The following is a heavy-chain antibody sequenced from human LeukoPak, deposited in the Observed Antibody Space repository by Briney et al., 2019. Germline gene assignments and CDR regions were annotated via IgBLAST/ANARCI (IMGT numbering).Heavy chain of an antibody. CDR1: GYSFNNYW. CDR2: IYPGDSET. Sequence: GESLKISCKGCGYSFNNYWIAWVRQMPGKGLGGMGIIYPGDSETRYSPSLQGQVTISADKSITTAYLQWSSLKASDTAMYYCARPYNCGYDSAFDIWGQGTMVTVSS. D-gene: IGHD5-12*01. V-gene: IGHV5-51*01. CDR3: ARPYNCGYDSAFDI. J-gene: IGHJ3*02.